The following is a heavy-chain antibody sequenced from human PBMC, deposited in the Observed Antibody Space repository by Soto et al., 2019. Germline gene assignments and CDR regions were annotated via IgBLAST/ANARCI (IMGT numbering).Heavy chain of an antibody. D-gene: IGHD3-3*01. CDR1: GGSISSYY. CDR2: IYNSGIT. Sequence: SETLSLTCTVSGGSISSYYWSWIRQPPGKGLEWFGHIYNSGITYYNPSLKSRVVISIDTSRNQFSLRLNSLTAADRAVYFCARGVTVFGLVSRFWFDPWGQGTVVTVSS. CDR3: ARGVTVFGLVSRFWFDP. V-gene: IGHV4-4*08. J-gene: IGHJ5*02.